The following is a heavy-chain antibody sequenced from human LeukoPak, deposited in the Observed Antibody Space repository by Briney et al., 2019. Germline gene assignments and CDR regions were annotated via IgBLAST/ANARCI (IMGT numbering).Heavy chain of an antibody. D-gene: IGHD6-13*01. CDR1: GGSFSGYY. Sequence: PSETLSLTCADYGGSFSGYYWSWIRQPPGEGLGWIGEFNNSGSTNYNPSLKSRVTISVDTSKNQFSLKLSSVTAADTAVYYCARGQKQQLVRYFDYWGQGTLVTVSS. V-gene: IGHV4-34*01. J-gene: IGHJ4*02. CDR2: FNNSGST. CDR3: ARGQKQQLVRYFDY.